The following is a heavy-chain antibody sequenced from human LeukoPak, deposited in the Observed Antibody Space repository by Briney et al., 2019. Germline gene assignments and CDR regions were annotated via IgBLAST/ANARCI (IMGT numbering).Heavy chain of an antibody. CDR3: AKAYSVVIDY. Sequence: GGSLRLSCAASGFSFNDYSMNWVRQAPGKGLEWVAVISYDGSNKYYADSVKGRFTISRDNSKNTLYLQMNSLRAEDTAVYYCAKAYSVVIDYWGQGTLVTVSS. V-gene: IGHV3-30*18. J-gene: IGHJ4*02. D-gene: IGHD4-23*01. CDR2: ISYDGSNK. CDR1: GFSFNDYS.